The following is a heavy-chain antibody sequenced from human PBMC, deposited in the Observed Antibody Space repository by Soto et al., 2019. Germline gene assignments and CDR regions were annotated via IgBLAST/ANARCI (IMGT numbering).Heavy chain of an antibody. CDR2: IIPMLDSA. V-gene: IGHV1-69*13. J-gene: IGHJ6*02. CDR1: GGTFDNYA. CDR3: ARNYGEKGRSAHYYYYGLDV. Sequence: SVKVSCKASGGTFDNYAITWVRQAPGQGLEWMAGIIPMLDSANYAEKFQDRVTITADESTSTAYIEVSSLRSEDTAVYYCARNYGEKGRSAHYYYYGLDVWGQGITVTVSS. D-gene: IGHD3-16*01.